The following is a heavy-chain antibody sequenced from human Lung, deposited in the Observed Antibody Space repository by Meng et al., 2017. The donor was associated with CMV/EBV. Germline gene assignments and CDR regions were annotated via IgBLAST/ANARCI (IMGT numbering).Heavy chain of an antibody. J-gene: IGHJ3*02. CDR1: GFTFSNAW. CDR3: TTETYYSNYLLSGAFDI. Sequence: ESXKISXAASGFTFSNAWMSWVRQAPGKGLEWVGRIKSKTDGGTTDYAAPVKGRFTISRDDSKNTLYLQMNSLKTEDTAVYYCTTETYYSNYLLSGAFDIWGQGTMVXVSS. CDR2: IKSKTDGGTT. V-gene: IGHV3-15*01. D-gene: IGHD4-11*01.